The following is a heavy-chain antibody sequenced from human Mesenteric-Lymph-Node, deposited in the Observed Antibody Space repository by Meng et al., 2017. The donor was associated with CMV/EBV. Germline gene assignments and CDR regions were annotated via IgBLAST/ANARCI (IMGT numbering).Heavy chain of an antibody. D-gene: IGHD2-2*01. CDR3: ARYYQDIVVIPDAHDAFDV. CDR1: GFTFSNYG. V-gene: IGHV3-30*02. Sequence: GESLKISCAASGFTFSNYGMHWVRQAPGKGLEWVAFIRYDGNNKDYVDSVKGRFAISRDNSKHTLYLQMNSPRPEDTAVYYCARYYQDIVVIPDAHDAFDVWGQGTMVTVSS. CDR2: IRYDGNNK. J-gene: IGHJ3*01.